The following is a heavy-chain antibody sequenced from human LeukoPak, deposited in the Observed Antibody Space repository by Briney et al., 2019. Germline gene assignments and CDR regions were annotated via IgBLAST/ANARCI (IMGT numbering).Heavy chain of an antibody. CDR2: IYYSGST. CDR1: GDSIRSYY. Sequence: PSETLSLTCTVSGDSIRSYYWSWIRQSPGKGLEWIGYIYYSGSTNYNPSLKSRVTISVDTSKNQFSLKLSSVTAADTAVYYCASARIGGYFDYWGQGTLVTVSS. D-gene: IGHD3-10*01. J-gene: IGHJ4*02. CDR3: ASARIGGYFDY. V-gene: IGHV4-59*01.